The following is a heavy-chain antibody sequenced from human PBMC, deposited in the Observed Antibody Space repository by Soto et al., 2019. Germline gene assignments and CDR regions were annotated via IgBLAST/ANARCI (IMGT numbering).Heavy chain of an antibody. CDR3: ARSRYCSSTSCFTLGDYFDS. J-gene: IGHJ4*02. CDR1: GDSISSGDYY. V-gene: IGHV4-30-4*01. Sequence: QVQLQESGPRLVKPSQTLSLTCTVSGDSISSGDYYWSWIRQPPGKGLEWIGHIYYSGTTYYNPATKSRVTISVDTSKNQFYLKLSSVNAADTAVYHCARSRYCSSTSCFTLGDYFDSWGQGTLVTVSS. CDR2: IYYSGTT. D-gene: IGHD2-2*01.